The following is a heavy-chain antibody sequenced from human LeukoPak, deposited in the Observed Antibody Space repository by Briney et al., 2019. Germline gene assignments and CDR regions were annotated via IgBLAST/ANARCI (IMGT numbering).Heavy chain of an antibody. CDR2: ISAYNGNT. CDR1: GGTFSSYA. CDR3: AREGRFLEWLGFRTFMDV. V-gene: IGHV1-18*01. D-gene: IGHD3-3*01. J-gene: IGHJ6*03. Sequence: ASVKVSCKASGGTFSSYAISWVRQAPGQGLEWMGWISAYNGNTNYAQKLQGRVTMTTDTSTSTAYMELRSLRSDDTAVYYCAREGRFLEWLGFRTFMDVWGKGTTVTVSS.